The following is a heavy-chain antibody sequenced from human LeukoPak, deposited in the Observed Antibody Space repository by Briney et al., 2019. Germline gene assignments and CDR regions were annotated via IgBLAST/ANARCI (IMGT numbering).Heavy chain of an antibody. J-gene: IGHJ4*02. Sequence: GASVKVSCKASGYTFTGYYMHWVRQAPGRGLEWMGWINPNSGGTNYAQKFQGRVTMTRDTSISTAYMELSRLRSDDTAVYYCARDYYDSSGCPDYWGQGTLVTVSS. CDR2: INPNSGGT. CDR3: ARDYYDSSGCPDY. CDR1: GYTFTGYY. D-gene: IGHD3-22*01. V-gene: IGHV1-2*02.